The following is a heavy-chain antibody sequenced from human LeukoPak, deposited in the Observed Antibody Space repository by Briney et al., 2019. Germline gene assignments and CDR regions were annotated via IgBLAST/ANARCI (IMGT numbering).Heavy chain of an antibody. D-gene: IGHD2-15*01. V-gene: IGHV3-13*01. J-gene: IGHJ4*02. CDR3: AREACNGNSCYLLDY. CDR2: ITSAGDR. CDR1: GYRFSDYG. Sequence: GGSLRLSCAASGYRFSDYGMHRVRQATGKGLEWVSTITSAGDRYYPGSVKGRFTISRENAKNSLYLQMDSLRAGDTAVYYCAREACNGNSCYLLDYWGQGTLVTVSS.